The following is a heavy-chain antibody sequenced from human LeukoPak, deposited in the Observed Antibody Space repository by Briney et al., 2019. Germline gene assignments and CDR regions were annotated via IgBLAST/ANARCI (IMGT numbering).Heavy chain of an antibody. V-gene: IGHV4-34*01. D-gene: IGHD3-3*01. CDR1: GGSFSGYY. CDR2: INHSGST. Sequence: PSETLSLTCAVSGGSFSGYYSSWIRPPPRKGLECICEINHSGSTNYSPSLNSRVTISVDTSKNQFSLKLSSVTAADKAVYYCARGAFWSGYRSLNWFDPWGQGTLVTVSS. CDR3: ARGAFWSGYRSLNWFDP. J-gene: IGHJ5*02.